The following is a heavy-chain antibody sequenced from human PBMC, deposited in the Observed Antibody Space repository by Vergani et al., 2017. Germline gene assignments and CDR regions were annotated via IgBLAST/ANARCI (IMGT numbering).Heavy chain of an antibody. CDR1: GGSISSSSYY. CDR3: AGHSRYGGGHYYDYMEV. CDR2: IYYSGST. V-gene: IGHV4-39*01. Sequence: QLQLQESGPGLVKPSETLSLTCTVSGGSISSSSYYWGWIRQPPGKGLEWIGSIYYSGSTYYNPSLKSRVTISVDTSKNQFSLKLCSKTAAGTAMYYCAGHSRYGGGHYYDYMEVWGKGTTVTVS. J-gene: IGHJ6*03. D-gene: IGHD3-16*01.